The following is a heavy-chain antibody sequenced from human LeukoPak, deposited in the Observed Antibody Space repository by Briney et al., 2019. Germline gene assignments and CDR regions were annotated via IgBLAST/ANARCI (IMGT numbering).Heavy chain of an antibody. J-gene: IGHJ4*02. D-gene: IGHD2-2*01. Sequence: GGSLRLSCAASVFTFSSYEMNWVRQSPGKGREWVSYISSSIGTQYYADSVKGRFSISRDNARNSLSLQMNSLRAEDTAVYYCARQYCSGSSCTFDSWGQGTLVTVSS. CDR3: ARQYCSGSSCTFDS. CDR1: VFTFSSYE. CDR2: ISSSIGTQ. V-gene: IGHV3-48*03.